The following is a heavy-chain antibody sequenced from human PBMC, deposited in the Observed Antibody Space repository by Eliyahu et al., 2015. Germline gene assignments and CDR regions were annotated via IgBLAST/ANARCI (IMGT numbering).Heavy chain of an antibody. CDR3: ARGFTTVTGSEVYYYYMDV. CDR1: GGSFSGYY. D-gene: IGHD4-17*01. V-gene: IGHV4-34*01. CDR2: INHSGST. Sequence: QVQLQQWGAGLLKPSETLSLTCAVYGGSFSGYYWSWIRQPPGKGLEWIGEINHSGSTNYNPSLKSRVTISVDTSKNQFSLKLSSVTAADTAVYYCARGFTTVTGSEVYYYYMDVWGKGTTVTVSS. J-gene: IGHJ6*03.